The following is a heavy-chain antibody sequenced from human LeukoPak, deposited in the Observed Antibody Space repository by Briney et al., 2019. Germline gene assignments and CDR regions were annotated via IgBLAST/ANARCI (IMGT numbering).Heavy chain of an antibody. CDR2: ISSSGSTI. Sequence: GGSLRLSCAASGFTFSSYSMNWVRQAPGKGLEWVSYISSSGSTIYYADSVKGRFTISRDNAKNSLYLQMNSLRAEDTAVYYCARHYDFWSGYFDYWGQGTLVTVSS. CDR1: GFTFSSYS. V-gene: IGHV3-48*04. J-gene: IGHJ4*02. CDR3: ARHYDFWSGYFDY. D-gene: IGHD3-3*01.